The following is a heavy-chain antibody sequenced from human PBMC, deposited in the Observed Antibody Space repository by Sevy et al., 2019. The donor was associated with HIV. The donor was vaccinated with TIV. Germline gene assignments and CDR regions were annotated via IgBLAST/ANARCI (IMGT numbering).Heavy chain of an antibody. V-gene: IGHV3-30*18. CDR2: ISHDGINE. J-gene: IGHJ6*02. D-gene: IGHD1-26*01. Sequence: QLGGSLRLSCTGSGFSFSYYGIHWVRQAPGKGLDWVALISHDGINEYYADSVKGRFTISRDNSKNTVYLEMNRMRNEDTAIYFCANAYSGRYSHSYLYALDVWGQGTTVTVSS. CDR3: ANAYSGRYSHSYLYALDV. CDR1: GFSFSYYG.